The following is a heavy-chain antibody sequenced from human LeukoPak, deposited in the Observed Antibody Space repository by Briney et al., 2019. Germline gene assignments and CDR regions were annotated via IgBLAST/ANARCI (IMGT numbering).Heavy chain of an antibody. CDR1: GFTFSSYV. CDR3: ARGLVGAIYYYYGMDV. D-gene: IGHD1-26*01. CDR2: ISGGGYST. Sequence: GGSLRLSCAAFGFTFSSYVMSWVRQAPGKGLEWVSAISGGGYSTYYADSVNGRFTISKDNTKNTLYLQMNSLRAEDTAVYYCARGLVGAIYYYYGMDVWGQGTTVTVSS. J-gene: IGHJ6*02. V-gene: IGHV3-23*01.